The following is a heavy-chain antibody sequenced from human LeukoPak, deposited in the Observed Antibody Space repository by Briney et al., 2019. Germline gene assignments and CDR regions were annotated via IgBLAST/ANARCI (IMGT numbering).Heavy chain of an antibody. CDR1: GFTFSTYW. J-gene: IGHJ4*02. CDR2: INPGGSDK. D-gene: IGHD1/OR15-1a*01. V-gene: IGHV3-7*01. CDR3: TRDNNNLFDY. Sequence: PGGSLRLSCAASGFTFSTYWMSWVRQAPGKGLEWVANINPGGSDKYYVDSVRGRFTTSRDNAENSLYLQVNSLRAEDTAVYYCTRDNNNLFDYWGQGTLVTVSS.